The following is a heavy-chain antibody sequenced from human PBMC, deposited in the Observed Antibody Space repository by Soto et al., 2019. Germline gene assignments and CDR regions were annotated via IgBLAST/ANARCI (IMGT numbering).Heavy chain of an antibody. V-gene: IGHV1-69*08. CDR3: ARDTTVTNDY. D-gene: IGHD4-17*01. CDR2: IIPILGIA. J-gene: IGHJ4*02. CDR1: GGTFSSYT. Sequence: QVQLVQSGAEVKKPGSSVKLSCKASGGTFSSYTISWVLQAPGQGLEWMGRIIPILGIANYAQKFQGRVTITADKSTSTAYVELSSLRYEYTAVYYCARDTTVTNDYWGQGTLVTVSS.